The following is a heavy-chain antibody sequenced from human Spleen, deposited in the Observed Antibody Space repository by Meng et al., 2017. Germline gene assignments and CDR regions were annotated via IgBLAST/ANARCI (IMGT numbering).Heavy chain of an antibody. V-gene: IGHV1-2*06. CDR1: GYTFTAYW. Sequence: VQLVQPGAEVKNPGASVKVSCKPSGYTFTAYWLHWVRQAPGQGLDWMGRIDPRSGDTQYAQKFQGRVTMTRDTSINTTYMELSRLRSDDTAVYYCVRDEDISAAGKLFGDYWGQGTLVTVSS. CDR3: VRDEDISAAGKLFGDY. D-gene: IGHD6-13*01. CDR2: IDPRSGDT. J-gene: IGHJ4*02.